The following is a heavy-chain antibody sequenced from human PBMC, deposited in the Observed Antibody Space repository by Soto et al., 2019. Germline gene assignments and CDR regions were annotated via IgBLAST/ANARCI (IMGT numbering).Heavy chain of an antibody. J-gene: IGHJ6*02. CDR3: ARALVTDYNSRDYHYYLAMDV. Sequence: TLSLTCVFSGGPVSGDDLYWSWIRHLPGKVLAWIANVYHTGTTYYNPSLKSRVSMSVDTSQNQFSLILASVTAADTAVYYCARALVTDYNSRDYHYYLAMDVWGQGTSVTVSS. D-gene: IGHD3-22*01. CDR2: VYHTGTT. V-gene: IGHV4-31*02. CDR1: GGPVSGDDLY.